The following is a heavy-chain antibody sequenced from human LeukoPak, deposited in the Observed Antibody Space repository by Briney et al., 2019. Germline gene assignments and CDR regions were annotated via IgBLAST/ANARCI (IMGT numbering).Heavy chain of an antibody. J-gene: IGHJ4*02. D-gene: IGHD3-3*01. Sequence: GSLRLSCAASGFTFSDYYMSWIRQPPGKGLEWIGYIYYSGSTNYNPSLKSRVTISVDTSKNQSSLKLSSVTAADTAVYYCAGNYDFWSGYSFDYWGQGTLVTVSS. CDR3: AGNYDFWSGYSFDY. V-gene: IGHV4-59*01. CDR2: IYYSGST. CDR1: GFTFSDYY.